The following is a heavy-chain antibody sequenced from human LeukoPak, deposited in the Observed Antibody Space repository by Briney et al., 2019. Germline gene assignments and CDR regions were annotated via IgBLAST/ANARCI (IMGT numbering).Heavy chain of an antibody. CDR1: GFTFSSYA. V-gene: IGHV3-23*01. CDR3: AKGSYVWGSYHPDY. D-gene: IGHD3-16*02. Sequence: PGGSLRLSCAASGFTFSSYAMSWVRQAPGKGLEWVSAISGSGGSTYYADSMKGRFTISRDNSKNTLYLQMNSLRAEDTAVYYCAKGSYVWGSYHPDYWGQGTLVTVSS. CDR2: ISGSGGST. J-gene: IGHJ4*02.